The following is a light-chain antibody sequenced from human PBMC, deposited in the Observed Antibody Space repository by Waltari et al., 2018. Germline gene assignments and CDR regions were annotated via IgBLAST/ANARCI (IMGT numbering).Light chain of an antibody. Sequence: EIVLTQSPATLSLSPGERATLSCRASQSVSSHLAWYQQKSGQAPRLLIFDASNRATGIPARFSGSGSGTDFTLSITSLEPEDFAIYYCQQRTNWPLITFGPGTRLEIK. CDR1: QSVSSH. CDR3: QQRTNWPLIT. J-gene: IGKJ5*01. CDR2: DAS. V-gene: IGKV3-11*01.